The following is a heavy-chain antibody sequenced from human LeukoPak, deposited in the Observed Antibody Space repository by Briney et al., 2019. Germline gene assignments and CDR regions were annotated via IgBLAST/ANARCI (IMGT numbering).Heavy chain of an antibody. CDR1: GFTFNNAW. CDR2: IKSKTDGGTT. J-gene: IGHJ6*03. Sequence: GGSLRLTCAASGFTFNNAWMSWVRQAPGKGLEWVGRIKSKTDGGTTDYAAPVKGRFTISRDDSKNTLYLQMNSLKTEDTAVYYCARAAQGGRYMDVWGKGTTVTVSS. D-gene: IGHD2-15*01. V-gene: IGHV3-15*01. CDR3: ARAAQGGRYMDV.